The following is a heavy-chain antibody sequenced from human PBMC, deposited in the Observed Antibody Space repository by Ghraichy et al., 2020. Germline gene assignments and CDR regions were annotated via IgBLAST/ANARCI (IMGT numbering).Heavy chain of an antibody. J-gene: IGHJ3*02. Sequence: SQTLSLTCTVSGGSISSYYWSWIRQPPGKGLEWIGYIYYSGSTNYNPSLKSRVTISVDTSKNQFSLKLSSVTAADTAVYYCAREGATSYSAFDIWGKGTMVTVSS. CDR1: GGSISSYY. CDR3: AREGATSYSAFDI. D-gene: IGHD1-26*01. V-gene: IGHV4-59*01. CDR2: IYYSGST.